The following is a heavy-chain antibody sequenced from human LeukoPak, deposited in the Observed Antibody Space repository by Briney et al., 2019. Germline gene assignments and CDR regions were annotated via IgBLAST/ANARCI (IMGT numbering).Heavy chain of an antibody. CDR1: GFTFSSYW. CDR2: INSDGRST. V-gene: IGHV3-74*01. Sequence: PGGSLSLSCAASGFTFSSYWMHWVRQAPGKGLVWVSRINSDGRSTSYADYVKGRFTISRDNAKNTPYLQMNSLRTEDTAVYYCARDQVYYYDSSGLSYYYYYYMDVSGKGTTVTVSS. J-gene: IGHJ6*03. D-gene: IGHD3-22*01. CDR3: ARDQVYYYDSSGLSYYYYYYMDV.